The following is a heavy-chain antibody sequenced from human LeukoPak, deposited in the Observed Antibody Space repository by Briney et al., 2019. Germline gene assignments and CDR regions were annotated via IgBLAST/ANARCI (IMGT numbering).Heavy chain of an antibody. D-gene: IGHD2-15*01. CDR1: GYTFTGYY. J-gene: IGHJ5*02. Sequence: ASVKVSCKASGYTFTGYYMHWVRQAPGQGLEWMGWINPNSGGTNYAQKFQGRVTMTRDTSISTAYMELRSLRSDDTAVYYCARVGYCSGGSCYSLYWFDPWGQGTLVTVSS. CDR3: ARVGYCSGGSCYSLYWFDP. V-gene: IGHV1-2*02. CDR2: INPNSGGT.